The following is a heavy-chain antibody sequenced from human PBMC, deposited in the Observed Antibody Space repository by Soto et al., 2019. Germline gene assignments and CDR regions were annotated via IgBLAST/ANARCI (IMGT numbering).Heavy chain of an antibody. CDR2: IYYRGST. CDR3: ARYTNCSSTSCFPDWFDP. D-gene: IGHD2-2*01. J-gene: IGHJ5*02. CDR1: GGSISSYY. V-gene: IGHV4-59*01. Sequence: QVQLQESGPGLVKPSETLSLTCNVSGGSISSYYWSWIRQPPGKGLEWIGYIYYRGSTNYNPSLKSRVTLSVDTSKNQFSLKLNSVTAADTAVYYCARYTNCSSTSCFPDWFDPWGQGTLVTVSS.